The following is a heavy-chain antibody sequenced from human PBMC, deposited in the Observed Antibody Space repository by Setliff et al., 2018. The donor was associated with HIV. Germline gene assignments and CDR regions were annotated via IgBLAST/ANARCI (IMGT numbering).Heavy chain of an antibody. V-gene: IGHV3-21*04. CDR3: ARDPVYGGNSDYYYYMDV. CDR1: GFTFSSYC. Sequence: GGSLRLSCVASGFTFSSYCMDWFRQAPGKGLEWVSSISYGSTYIYQSESVRGRFTISRDDAKKSLYLRSLRSEDTAVYYCARDPVYGGNSDYYYYMDVWGKGTTVTVSS. CDR2: ISYGSTYI. D-gene: IGHD4-17*01. J-gene: IGHJ6*03.